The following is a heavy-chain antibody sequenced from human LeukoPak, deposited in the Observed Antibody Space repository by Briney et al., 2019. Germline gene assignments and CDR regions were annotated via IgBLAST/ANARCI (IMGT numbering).Heavy chain of an antibody. CDR3: ASQYYDFWSAKTSWFDP. Sequence: PSQTLSLTCTVSGGSISSGDYYWSWIRQPPGKGLEWIGYIYYSGSTYYNPSLKSRVTISVDTSKNQFSLKLSSVTAADTAVYYCASQYYDFWSAKTSWFDPWGQGTLVTVSS. J-gene: IGHJ5*02. CDR1: GGSISSGDYY. CDR2: IYYSGST. D-gene: IGHD3-3*01. V-gene: IGHV4-30-4*08.